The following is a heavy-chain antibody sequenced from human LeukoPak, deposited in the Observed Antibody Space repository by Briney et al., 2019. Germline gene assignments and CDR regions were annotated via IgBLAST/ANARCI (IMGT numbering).Heavy chain of an antibody. Sequence: GGSLRLSCAASGFALSSHWMTWVRQVPGRGPEWVANVNRDGSETYYLDSVKGRFTISKDNAKNSLYLRMNSLRVEDTAVYYCARGRPHGNDYWGQGTLVTVSS. CDR1: GFALSSHW. D-gene: IGHD4-23*01. J-gene: IGHJ4*02. V-gene: IGHV3-7*01. CDR3: ARGRPHGNDY. CDR2: VNRDGSET.